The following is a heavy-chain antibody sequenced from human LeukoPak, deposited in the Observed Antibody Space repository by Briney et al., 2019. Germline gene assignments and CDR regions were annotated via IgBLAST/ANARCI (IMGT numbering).Heavy chain of an antibody. D-gene: IGHD6-19*01. V-gene: IGHV3-48*01. CDR3: AREQQWLVYMDV. CDR1: GFTFSSYS. J-gene: IGHJ6*03. CDR2: ISSSSSTI. Sequence: PGGSLRLSCAASGFTFSSYSMYWVRQAPGKGLEWVSYISSSSSTIYYADSVKGRFTISRDNAKNSLYLQMNSLRAEDTAVYYCAREQQWLVYMDVWGKGTTVTVSS.